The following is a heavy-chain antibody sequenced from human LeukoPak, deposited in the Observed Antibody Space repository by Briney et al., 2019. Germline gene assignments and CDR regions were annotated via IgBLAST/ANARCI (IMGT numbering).Heavy chain of an antibody. Sequence: ASVKVSRKVSGYSVMELSMHWVRQAPGKGLEWMGGFDPEDGETIYAQKFQGRVTMTEDTSTDTAYMELSSLRSEDTAVYYCATPGPDWGDAFDIWGQGTMVTVSS. V-gene: IGHV1-24*01. CDR1: GYSVMELS. D-gene: IGHD3/OR15-3a*01. CDR2: FDPEDGET. CDR3: ATPGPDWGDAFDI. J-gene: IGHJ3*02.